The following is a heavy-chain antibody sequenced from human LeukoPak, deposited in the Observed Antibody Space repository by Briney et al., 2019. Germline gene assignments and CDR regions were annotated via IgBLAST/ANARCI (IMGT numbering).Heavy chain of an antibody. V-gene: IGHV4-34*01. CDR1: GGSFSGYY. CDR3: ARRRGGWYFDY. J-gene: IGHJ4*02. D-gene: IGHD2-15*01. Sequence: SETLSLTRAVYGGSFSGYYWSWIRQPPGKGLEWIGEINHSGSTNYDPSLKSRVTISVDTSKNQFSLKLSSVTAADTAVYYCARRRGGWYFDYWGQGTLVTVSS. CDR2: INHSGST.